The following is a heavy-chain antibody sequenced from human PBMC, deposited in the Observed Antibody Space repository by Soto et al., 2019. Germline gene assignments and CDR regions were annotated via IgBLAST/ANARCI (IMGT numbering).Heavy chain of an antibody. CDR1: GGSISNYY. CDR2: VSSTGSS. D-gene: IGHD5-12*01. J-gene: IGHJ4*02. V-gene: IGHV4-4*07. Sequence: PSETLSLTCTVSGGSISNYYWSWIRQSAEKRLEWIGRVSSTGSSYYNPSFQSRLTLSIDRSKNQFSLKLASMTAADTAVYYCARGGGYDPFDYWGQGTQVTSPQ. CDR3: ARGGGYDPFDY.